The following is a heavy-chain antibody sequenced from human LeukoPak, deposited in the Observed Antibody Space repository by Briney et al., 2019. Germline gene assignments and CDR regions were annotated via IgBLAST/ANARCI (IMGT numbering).Heavy chain of an antibody. Sequence: GASVKISCKASGYAFSTYPMNWVRQAPGQGLEWMGWISAYNGNTNYAQKVQGRVTMTTDTSTSTAYMELRSLRSDDTAVYYCAREETHHVYYGMDVWGQGTMVTVSS. CDR3: AREETHHVYYGMDV. CDR1: GYAFSTYP. V-gene: IGHV1-18*01. D-gene: IGHD1-14*01. CDR2: ISAYNGNT. J-gene: IGHJ6*02.